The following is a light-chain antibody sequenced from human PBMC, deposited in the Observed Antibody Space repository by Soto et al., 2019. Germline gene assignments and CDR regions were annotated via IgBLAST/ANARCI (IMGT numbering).Light chain of an antibody. J-gene: IGKJ1*01. CDR2: GAS. CDR1: QSVSSSY. V-gene: IGKV3-20*01. CDR3: QQYGSSPTWT. Sequence: EIVLTQSPGTLSLSPRERATLSCRASQSVSSSYLAWYQQKPGQAPRLLIYGASSRATGIPDRFSGSGSGTDFTLTISRLEPEDFAVYYCQQYGSSPTWTFGQGTKVDNK.